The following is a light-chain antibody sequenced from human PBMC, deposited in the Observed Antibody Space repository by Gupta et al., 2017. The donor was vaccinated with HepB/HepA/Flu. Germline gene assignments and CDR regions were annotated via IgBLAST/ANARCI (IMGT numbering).Light chain of an antibody. V-gene: IGLV2-23*02. CDR3: CSYADSSSYVI. CDR1: SSDVGTYNL. CDR2: EVN. Sequence: QSALTQPASVSGSPGQSITISCTGTSSDVGTYNLVSWYQQYPGKAPKFLIYEVNKRPSGVSNRFSGSKSGNTASLTISGLQTEDEADYYCCSYADSSSYVIFGGGTKVTVL. J-gene: IGLJ2*01.